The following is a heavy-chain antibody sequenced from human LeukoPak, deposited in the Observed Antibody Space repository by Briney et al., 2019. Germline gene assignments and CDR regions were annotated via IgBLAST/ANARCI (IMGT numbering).Heavy chain of an antibody. CDR3: ASQNCTNGLCYKLSSLRSFDC. V-gene: IGHV1-18*01. CDR1: GYTFTNFG. D-gene: IGHD2-8*01. CDR2: ISAYDGNT. Sequence: ASVKVSCKASGYTFTNFGISWVRQAPGQGLEWMGWISAYDGNTNFAQKLQGRVTMTTDTSTSTAYMELSSLRSEDTAVYYCASQNCTNGLCYKLSSLRSFDCWGQGTLVTVSS. J-gene: IGHJ4*02.